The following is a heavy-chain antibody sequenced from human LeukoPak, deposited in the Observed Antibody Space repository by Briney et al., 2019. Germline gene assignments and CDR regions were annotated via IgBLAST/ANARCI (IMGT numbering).Heavy chain of an antibody. J-gene: IGHJ3*02. Sequence: ASVKVSCKASGYTFTKYDISWVRQAPGQGLEWMGWISTYNGNTNHAQKLQGRVTMTTDTSTSTAYMELRSLRSDDTAVYYCARDGWFGDLDAFDIWGQGTMVIVSP. CDR3: ARDGWFGDLDAFDI. CDR1: GYTFTKYD. CDR2: ISTYNGNT. D-gene: IGHD3-10*01. V-gene: IGHV1-18*01.